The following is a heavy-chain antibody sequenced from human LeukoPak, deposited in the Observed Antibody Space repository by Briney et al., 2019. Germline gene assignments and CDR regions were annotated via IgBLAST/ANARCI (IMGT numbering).Heavy chain of an antibody. CDR3: ARDDVTMIVVATSDY. CDR2: NSGGSS. CDR1: GFTFSTYG. J-gene: IGHJ4*02. D-gene: IGHD3-22*01. V-gene: IGHV3-23*01. Sequence: GGSLRLSCAASGFTFSTYGVYWVRQAAGKGLEWVSSNSGGSSYYADSVKGRFTISRDNSKNTLYLQMNSLRAEDTAVYYCARDDVTMIVVATSDYWGQGTLVTVSS.